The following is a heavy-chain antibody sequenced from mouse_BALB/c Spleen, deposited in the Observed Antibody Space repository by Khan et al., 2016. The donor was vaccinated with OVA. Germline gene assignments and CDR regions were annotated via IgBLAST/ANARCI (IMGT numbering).Heavy chain of an antibody. CDR3: ATSYFYGYYFDY. CDR2: ISGDSTTI. Sequence: DVQLVESGGGLVQPGGSRKLSCAASGFTFSSYGVHWVRQAPERGLEWVAYISGDSTTIYYADTVTGRFTISRDNPKNTLFLQMTSLMSEDTAKYYCATSYFYGYYFDYWGPGTTLTVSS. CDR1: GFTFSSYG. D-gene: IGHD1-1*01. V-gene: IGHV5-17*02. J-gene: IGHJ2*01.